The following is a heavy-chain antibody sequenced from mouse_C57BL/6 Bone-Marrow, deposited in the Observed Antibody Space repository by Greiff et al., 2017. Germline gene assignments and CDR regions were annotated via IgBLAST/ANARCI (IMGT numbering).Heavy chain of an antibody. Sequence: VQLQQPGAELVKPGASVKVSCKASGYTFTSYWMHWVKQRPGQGLAWLGRIHPSDSDTNYNQKFKGKATLTVDKSSSTAYMQLSSLTSEDSAVYYCAIHYFVSSLFGYWGQGTTLTGSS. J-gene: IGHJ2*01. D-gene: IGHD1-1*01. CDR1: GYTFTSYW. CDR2: IHPSDSDT. CDR3: AIHYFVSSLFGY. V-gene: IGHV1-74*01.